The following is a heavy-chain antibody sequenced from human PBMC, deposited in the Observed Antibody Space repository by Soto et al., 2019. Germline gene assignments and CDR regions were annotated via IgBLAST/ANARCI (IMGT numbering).Heavy chain of an antibody. CDR3: AEARSANYDFWSGYYTEWFDP. V-gene: IGHV1-3*01. CDR2: INAGNGNT. J-gene: IGHJ5*02. D-gene: IGHD3-3*01. CDR1: GYTFTSYA. Sequence: ASVKVSCKASGYTFTSYAVHWVRQAPGQRLEWMGWINAGNGNTKYSQKFQGRVTITRDTSASTAYMELSSLRSEDTAVYYCAEARSANYDFWSGYYTEWFDPWGQGTLVTVSS.